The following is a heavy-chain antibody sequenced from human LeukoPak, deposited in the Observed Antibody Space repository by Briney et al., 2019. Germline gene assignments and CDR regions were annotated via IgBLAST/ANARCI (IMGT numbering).Heavy chain of an antibody. Sequence: SETLSLTCTVAGGSINNLFWTWIRQPPGKGLEWIGYFSYSGGTTYNPSLKSRVTISIDTSKNQFSLNLNSVTAADTAVYYCAREGPLGKYYDYWGPGTLVTVSS. J-gene: IGHJ4*02. CDR3: AREGPLGKYYDY. D-gene: IGHD3-16*01. CDR1: GGSINNLF. CDR2: FSYSGGT. V-gene: IGHV4-59*01.